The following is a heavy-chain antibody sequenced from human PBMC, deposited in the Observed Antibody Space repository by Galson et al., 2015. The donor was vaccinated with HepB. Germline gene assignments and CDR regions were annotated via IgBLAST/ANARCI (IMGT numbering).Heavy chain of an antibody. CDR2: DYRSGFS. CDR3: ARDLSCSGGCGFNQYFDL. CDR1: VDSISSGGYY. V-gene: IGHV4-31*11. Sequence: TMLPSCAAAVDSISSGGYYWPWVRQHPGEGVEWIGYDYRSGFSYYTPYLKSSVAMSVDTYANQFPLKLRSVTASDTAIYYCARDLSCSGGCGFNQYFDLWGHGTLVTVSS. J-gene: IGHJ2*01. D-gene: IGHD2-15*01.